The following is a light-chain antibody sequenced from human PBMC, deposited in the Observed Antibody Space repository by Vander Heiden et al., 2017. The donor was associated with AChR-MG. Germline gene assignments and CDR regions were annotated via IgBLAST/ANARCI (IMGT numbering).Light chain of an antibody. J-gene: IGKJ2*01. CDR1: QSLLYSNGYNY. Sequence: DFVMTQSPLSLPVTPGEPATISCRCSQSLLYSNGYNYLDWYLQKPGQSPQILIYLGSNRAPGVPDRFSGIGSGTDFTLKISRVEAEDVGVYYCMQTLQAPLTFGQGTKLEI. CDR2: LGS. V-gene: IGKV2-28*01. CDR3: MQTLQAPLT.